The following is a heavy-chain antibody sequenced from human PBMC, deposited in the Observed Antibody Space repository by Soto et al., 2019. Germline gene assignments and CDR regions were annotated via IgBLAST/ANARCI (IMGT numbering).Heavy chain of an antibody. CDR1: GGSICSYY. V-gene: IGHV4-59*01. CDR3: AGGRADYNRWYFDL. Sequence: SETLSLTCTVSGGSICSYYWSWIRQPPGKGLEWIGYIYYSGSPNYSPSLESRVTISEDTSKNQFSLKLSSVTAAETAIYYCAGGRADYNRWYFDLWGRGTLVTVSS. J-gene: IGHJ2*01. D-gene: IGHD4-4*01. CDR2: IYYSGSP.